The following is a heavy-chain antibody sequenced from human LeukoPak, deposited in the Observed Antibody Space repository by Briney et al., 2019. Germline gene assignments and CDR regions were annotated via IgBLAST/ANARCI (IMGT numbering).Heavy chain of an antibody. V-gene: IGHV4-39*01. CDR1: GGSISSGSYY. Sequence: PSETLSLTCTVSGGSISSGSYYWGWIRQPPGKGLELIGSIYYSGSTYYNPSLKSRVTISVDTTKNQVSLKLSSVTAADTAVYYCESPRWDAFDIWGQGTMVTVSS. CDR3: ESPRWDAFDI. CDR2: IYYSGST. D-gene: IGHD3-16*01. J-gene: IGHJ3*02.